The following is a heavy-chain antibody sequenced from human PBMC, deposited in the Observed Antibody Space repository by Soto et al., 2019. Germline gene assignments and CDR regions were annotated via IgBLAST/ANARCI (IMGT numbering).Heavy chain of an antibody. CDR3: AKDPWIQLWKRFNGVDY. D-gene: IGHD5-18*01. J-gene: IGHJ4*02. CDR2: ISYDGSNK. CDR1: GFTFSSYG. Sequence: QVQLVESGGGVVQPGRSLRLSCAASGFTFSSYGMHWVRQAPGKGLEWVAVISYDGSNKYYADSVKGRLTISRDNAKNTLYLQMNSLRAEDTAVYYCAKDPWIQLWKRFNGVDYWGQGTLVTVSS. V-gene: IGHV3-30*18.